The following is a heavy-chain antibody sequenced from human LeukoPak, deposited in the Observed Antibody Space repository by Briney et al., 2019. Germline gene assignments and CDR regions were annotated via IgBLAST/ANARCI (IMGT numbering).Heavy chain of an antibody. D-gene: IGHD4-11*01. CDR1: GFTFSSYA. CDR3: AKSSDYTYYYYMDV. V-gene: IGHV3-23*01. Sequence: GGSLTLSCAASGFTFSSYAMSWVRQAPGQGLERVSAISGSGSGGTIRYSASVKGRFTISRDNSKNTLYLQMNSLRAEDTAVYYCAKSSDYTYYYYMDVWGKGNTVTVSS. J-gene: IGHJ6*03. CDR2: ISGSGSGGTI.